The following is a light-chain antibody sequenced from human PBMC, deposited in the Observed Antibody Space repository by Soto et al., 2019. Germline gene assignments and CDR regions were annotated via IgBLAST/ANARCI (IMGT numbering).Light chain of an antibody. CDR3: ATWDSSLIAGV. V-gene: IGLV1-51*01. J-gene: IGLJ2*01. Sequence: QSVLTQPPSVSAAPGQKATISCSGSSSNIGNNFVSWYQHLPGTAPKLLIYDNNKRPSGIPDRFSGTKSGTSATLGITGLQTGDEAHYYCATWDSSLIAGVFGGGTKLTVL. CDR2: DNN. CDR1: SSNIGNNF.